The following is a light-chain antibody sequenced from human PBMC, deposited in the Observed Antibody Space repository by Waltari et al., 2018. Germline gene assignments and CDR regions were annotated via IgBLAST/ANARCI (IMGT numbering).Light chain of an antibody. CDR3: QSYDSSLTSSL. J-gene: IGLJ3*02. CDR2: GNT. V-gene: IGLV1-40*01. Sequence: QSGLTQPPSVSGAPGPRVPIPCPGTRSKIGAGPESHWYQVLPGPAPNLRIYGNTNRPSGVPDRFSGSKSGTSASLAITGLQAEDEADYYCQSYDSSLTSSLFGGGTKLTVL. CDR1: RSKIGAGPE.